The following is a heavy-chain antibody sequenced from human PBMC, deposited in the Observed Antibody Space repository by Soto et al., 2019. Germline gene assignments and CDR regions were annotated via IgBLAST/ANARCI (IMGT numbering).Heavy chain of an antibody. CDR2: IYWDDSK. CDR3: ANQGGGDYILGY. Sequence: QITLKESGPTLVKPTQTLTLTCTFSGFSLSTNGVGVGWIRQPPGKALEWLALIYWDDSKHYSPSLNSRLTITKDTYRNLLLLTMTDMDPVDTATYYCANQGGGDYILGYWGQGTLVTVSS. V-gene: IGHV2-5*02. D-gene: IGHD4-17*01. J-gene: IGHJ4*02. CDR1: GFSLSTNGVG.